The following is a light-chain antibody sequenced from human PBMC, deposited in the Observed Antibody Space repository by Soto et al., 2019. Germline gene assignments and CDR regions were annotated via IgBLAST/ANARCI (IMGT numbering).Light chain of an antibody. CDR2: KAS. CDR3: QQYNSYT. J-gene: IGKJ5*01. CDR1: QSISSW. V-gene: IGKV1-5*03. Sequence: DTHLTPSHTTLSVPLAHRLAILCRASQSISSWLAWYQQKPGKAPKLLIYKASSLESGVPSKFNGSGSGTEFTLTISNLQPDDFATYYCQQYNSYTFGQGTRLEI.